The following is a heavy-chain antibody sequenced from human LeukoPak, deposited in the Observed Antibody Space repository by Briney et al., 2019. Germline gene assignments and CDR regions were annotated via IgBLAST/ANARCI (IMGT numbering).Heavy chain of an antibody. V-gene: IGHV5-51*01. CDR1: GYIFANYR. J-gene: IGHJ4*02. D-gene: IGHD3-10*01. CDR3: VIDTNNFYGSGSFDY. CDR2: IYPGDSDT. Sequence: GESLKISCKASGYIFANYRIGWVRQMSGKGLEWMGIIYPGDSDTRYSPSFQGQVTISADQSISTAYLQWSSLKASDTAMYYCVIDTNNFYGSGSFDYWGQGTLVTVSS.